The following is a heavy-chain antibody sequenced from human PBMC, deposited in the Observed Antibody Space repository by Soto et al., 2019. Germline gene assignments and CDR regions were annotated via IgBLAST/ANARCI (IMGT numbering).Heavy chain of an antibody. CDR3: ASDRSVSGAGFLDN. Sequence: QTGGSLRLSCAASGFNFSRSDMHWVRQAPGKRLEWVSSIGPAGDTYYVGSVKGRFTISRENAKNTLYLQMNSLRAGDTAVYYCASDRSVSGAGFLDNWGQGTLVTVSS. CDR1: GFNFSRSD. J-gene: IGHJ4*02. CDR2: IGPAGDT. D-gene: IGHD6-19*01. V-gene: IGHV3-13*01.